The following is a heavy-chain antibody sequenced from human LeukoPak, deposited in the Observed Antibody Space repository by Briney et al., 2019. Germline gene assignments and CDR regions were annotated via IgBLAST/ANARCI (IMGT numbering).Heavy chain of an antibody. J-gene: IGHJ6*02. V-gene: IGHV3-33*01. CDR2: IWYDGSNK. CDR3: ARDVWRQLGVQVYYYYGMVV. D-gene: IGHD5-18*01. CDR1: GFTFSSYG. Sequence: GGSLRLSCAASGFTFSSYGMHWVRQAPGKGLEWVAVIWYDGSNKYYADSVKGRFTISRDNSKNTLYLQMNSLRAEDTAVYYCARDVWRQLGVQVYYYYGMVVWGQGTTVTVSS.